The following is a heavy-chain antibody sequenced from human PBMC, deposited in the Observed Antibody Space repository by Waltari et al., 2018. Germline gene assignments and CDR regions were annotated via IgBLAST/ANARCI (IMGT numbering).Heavy chain of an antibody. V-gene: IGHV3-23*01. CDR2: ISGSGGST. Sequence: EVQLLESGGGLVQPGGSLRLSCAASGFPFSSYTMSWVRQAPGKGLEWVSAISGSGGSTYYADSVKGRFTISRDNSKNTLYLQMNSLRAEDTAVYYCAKVVSSSWYLDYWGQGTLVTVSS. CDR3: AKVVSSSWYLDY. CDR1: GFPFSSYT. D-gene: IGHD6-13*01. J-gene: IGHJ4*02.